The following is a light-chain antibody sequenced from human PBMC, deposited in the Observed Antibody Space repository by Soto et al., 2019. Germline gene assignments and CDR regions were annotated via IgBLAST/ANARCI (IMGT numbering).Light chain of an antibody. Sequence: QSVLTQPPSVSAAPGQKVTISCSGSSSNIGNNYVSWYQHLPGRAPKLLIYDNDKRPSGIPDRFSGSKSGTSATLGITGLQTGDEADYYCGTWGSSLSGYVFGTGTKVTVL. CDR2: DND. CDR1: SSNIGNNY. J-gene: IGLJ1*01. CDR3: GTWGSSLSGYV. V-gene: IGLV1-51*01.